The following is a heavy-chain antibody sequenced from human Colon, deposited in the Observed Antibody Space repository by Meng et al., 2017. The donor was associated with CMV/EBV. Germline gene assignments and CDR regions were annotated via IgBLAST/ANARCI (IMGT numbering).Heavy chain of an antibody. V-gene: IGHV3-53*01. D-gene: IGHD3-16*01. CDR3: ARRGTGGRSFDY. J-gene: IGHJ4*03. CDR2: IYSGDSR. Sequence: GGSLRLSCVVSGFSASTNYMSWVRQAPRKGLEWVSGIYSGDSRQYADSVKGRFAISRDNSENSLYLHMNSLRANDTAVYYCARRGTGGRSFDYWGQGTTVTVSS. CDR1: GFSASTNY.